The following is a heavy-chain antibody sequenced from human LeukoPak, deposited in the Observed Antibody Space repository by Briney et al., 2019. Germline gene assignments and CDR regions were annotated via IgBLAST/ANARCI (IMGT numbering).Heavy chain of an antibody. V-gene: IGHV4-59*08. Sequence: PSETLSLTCTGSGGSISSYYGSWIRQPPGKGLEGFGYIYYRGITTYNPSLNSRVTISVDTSKNQFSLKLSSVTAADTAVYYCARSAAGAGNWFDPWGQGTLVTVSS. J-gene: IGHJ5*02. CDR2: IYYRGIT. CDR1: GGSISSYY. D-gene: IGHD1-26*01. CDR3: ARSAAGAGNWFDP.